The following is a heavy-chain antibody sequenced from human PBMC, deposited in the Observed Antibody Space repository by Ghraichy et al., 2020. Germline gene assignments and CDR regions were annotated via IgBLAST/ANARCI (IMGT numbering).Heavy chain of an antibody. D-gene: IGHD5-18*01. CDR3: ARGRGYNYGVDY. CDR1: GGSVSTGSHY. J-gene: IGHJ4*02. V-gene: IGHV4-61*01. CDR2: IHDSGTT. Sequence: SETLSLSCTVSGGSVSTGSHYWSWIRQTPGKGLEYIGHIHDSGTTSYNPSLKSRVTISVDTSKTQLSLKLRSVTAADTAVYYCARGRGYNYGVDYWGQGTLVTVSS.